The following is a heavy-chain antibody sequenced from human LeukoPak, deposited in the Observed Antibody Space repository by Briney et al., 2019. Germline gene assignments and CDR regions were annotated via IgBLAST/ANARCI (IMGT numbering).Heavy chain of an antibody. V-gene: IGHV4-34*01. CDR3: ARRGVVPAAMGGENWFDP. D-gene: IGHD2-2*01. Sequence: SSETLSLTCAVYGGSFSGYYWSWIRQPPGKGLEWIGEINHSGSTNYNPSLKSRVTISVDTSKNQFSLKLSSVTAADTAVYYCARRGVVPAAMGGENWFDPWGQGTLVTVSS. J-gene: IGHJ5*02. CDR1: GGSFSGYY. CDR2: INHSGST.